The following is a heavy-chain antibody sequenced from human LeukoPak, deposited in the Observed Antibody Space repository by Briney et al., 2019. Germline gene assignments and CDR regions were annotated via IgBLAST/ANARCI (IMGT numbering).Heavy chain of an antibody. D-gene: IGHD3-22*01. CDR3: ARDGFGDSSGYYPEYFQH. V-gene: IGHV3-53*01. J-gene: IGHJ1*01. CDR2: IYSGGST. CDR1: GFTVSSNY. Sequence: PGGSLRLSCAASGFTVSSNYMSWVRQAPGKGLEWVSVIYSGGSTYYADSVKGRFTISRDNSKNTLYLQMNSLRAEDTAVYYCARDGFGDSSGYYPEYFQHWGQGTLVTVSS.